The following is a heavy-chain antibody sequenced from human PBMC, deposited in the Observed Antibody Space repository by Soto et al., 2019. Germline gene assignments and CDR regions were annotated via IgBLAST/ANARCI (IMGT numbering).Heavy chain of an antibody. Sequence: GGSLRLSCAASGFTFSSYAMHWVRQAPGKGLEWVAVISYDGSNKYYADSVKGRFTISRDNSKNTLYLQMNSLRAEDTAVYYCARVEVTSVYYYYGMDVWGQGTTVTVSS. CDR1: GFTFSSYA. CDR3: ARVEVTSVYYYYGMDV. CDR2: ISYDGSNK. V-gene: IGHV3-30-3*01. D-gene: IGHD4-17*01. J-gene: IGHJ6*02.